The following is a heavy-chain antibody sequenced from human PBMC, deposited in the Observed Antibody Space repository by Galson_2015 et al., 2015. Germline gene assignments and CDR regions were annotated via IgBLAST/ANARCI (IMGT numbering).Heavy chain of an antibody. CDR2: ISGSGGST. CDR3: AKDLGRPPGVTTSRVFDY. V-gene: IGHV3-23*01. D-gene: IGHD5-18*01. J-gene: IGHJ4*02. Sequence: SLRLSCAASGFTLSSYAMSWVRQAPGKGLEWVSAISGSGGSTYYADSVKGRFTISRDNSKNTLYLQMNSLRAEDTAVYYCAKDLGRPPGVTTSRVFDYWDQGTLVTVSS. CDR1: GFTLSSYA.